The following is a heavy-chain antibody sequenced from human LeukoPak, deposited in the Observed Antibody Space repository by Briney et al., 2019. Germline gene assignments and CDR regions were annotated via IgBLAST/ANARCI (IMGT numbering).Heavy chain of an antibody. CDR1: GFTFSSYA. CDR3: AIGVVVVVAATRYYFDY. J-gene: IGHJ4*02. CDR2: ISGSGGST. V-gene: IGHV3-23*01. Sequence: GGSLRLSCAASGFTFSSYAMSWVRQAPGKGLEWVSAISGSGGSTYYADSVKGRFTISRDNSKNTLYLQMNSLRAEDTAVYYCAIGVVVVVAATRYYFDYWGQGTLVTVSS. D-gene: IGHD2-15*01.